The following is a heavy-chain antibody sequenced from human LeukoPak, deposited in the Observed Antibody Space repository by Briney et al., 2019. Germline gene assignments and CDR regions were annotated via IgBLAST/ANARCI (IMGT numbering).Heavy chain of an antibody. J-gene: IGHJ3*02. Sequence: QSGRSLRLSCAASGFTFDDYAMHWVRHATGKGLEWVSGISWNSGSIGYADSVKGRFTISRDNAKNSLYLQMNSLRAEDTALYYCAKDIGYGAFDIWGQGTMVTVSS. CDR1: GFTFDDYA. CDR2: ISWNSGSI. V-gene: IGHV3-9*01. CDR3: AKDIGYGAFDI. D-gene: IGHD5-18*01.